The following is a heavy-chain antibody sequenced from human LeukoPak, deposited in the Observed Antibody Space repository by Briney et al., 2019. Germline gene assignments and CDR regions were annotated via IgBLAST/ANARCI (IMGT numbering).Heavy chain of an antibody. CDR2: IYYSGST. D-gene: IGHD3-22*01. CDR1: GGSISSSSYY. J-gene: IGHJ4*02. CDR3: ARSILSITMIVVVITPFDY. V-gene: IGHV4-39*01. Sequence: PSETLSLTCTVSGGSISSSSYYWGWIRQPPGKGLEWIGSIYYSGSTYYNSSLKSRVTISVDTSKNQFSLKLSSVTAADTAVYYCARSILSITMIVVVITPFDYWGQGTLVTVSS.